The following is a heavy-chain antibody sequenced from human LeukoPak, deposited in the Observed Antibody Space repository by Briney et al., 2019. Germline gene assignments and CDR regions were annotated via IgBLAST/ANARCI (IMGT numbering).Heavy chain of an antibody. CDR2: IYYNGNS. CDR3: AGGPSPGYNNAFDI. V-gene: IGHV4-59*01. CDR1: GGSISTYY. J-gene: IGHJ3*02. D-gene: IGHD5-18*01. Sequence: PSETLSLTCTVSGGSISTYYWSWIRQPPGKGLEWIGYIYYNGNSNYNPSLKSRVTISVDTSKNQFSLKLNSVTAADTAVYYCAGGPSPGYNNAFDILGQGAMVTGFS.